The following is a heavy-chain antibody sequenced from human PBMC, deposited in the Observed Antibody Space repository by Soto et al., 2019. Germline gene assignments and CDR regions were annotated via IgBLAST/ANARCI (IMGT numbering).Heavy chain of an antibody. CDR2: ISSGGST. Sequence: GGSLGLSCAASGFTFTSYAMGWVRQAPGKGLEWVSVISSGGSTYYADSVRGRFTISRDNSKDTLSLQMNSLRAEDTAVYYCAKRRGAGGHFDYWGQGALVTVSS. CDR1: GFTFTSYA. CDR3: AKRRGAGGHFDY. V-gene: IGHV3-23*01. J-gene: IGHJ4*02. D-gene: IGHD2-15*01.